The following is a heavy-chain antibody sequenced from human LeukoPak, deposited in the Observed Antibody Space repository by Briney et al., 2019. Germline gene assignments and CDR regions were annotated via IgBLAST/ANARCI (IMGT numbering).Heavy chain of an antibody. CDR1: GGSFSGYY. CDR2: INHSGST. CDR3: ARGGTTIFGVVPVLYGMDV. J-gene: IGHJ6*02. V-gene: IGHV4-34*01. D-gene: IGHD3-3*01. Sequence: SETLSLTCDVYGGSFSGYYWSWIRQPPGKGLEWIGEINHSGSTNYNPSLKSRVTISVDTSKNQFSLKLSSVTAADTAVYYCARGGTTIFGVVPVLYGMDVWGQGTTVTVSS.